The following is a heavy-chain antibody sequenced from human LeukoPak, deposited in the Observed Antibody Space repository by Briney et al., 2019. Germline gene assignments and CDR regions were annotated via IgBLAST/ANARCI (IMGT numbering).Heavy chain of an antibody. J-gene: IGHJ3*02. Sequence: SETLSLTCTVSVYSISSGYYWGWIRQPPGKRLEWIGNIYYSGSTNYIPSLKSRVTISVDTSKNQFSLKLTSVTAADTAVYYCAKSNGYGLVDIWGQGTMVTVSS. CDR3: AKSNGYGLVDI. CDR2: IYYSGST. CDR1: VYSISSGYY. V-gene: IGHV4-38-2*02. D-gene: IGHD3-10*01.